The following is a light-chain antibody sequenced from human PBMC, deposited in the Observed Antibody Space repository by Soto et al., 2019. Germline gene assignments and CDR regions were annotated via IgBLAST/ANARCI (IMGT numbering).Light chain of an antibody. V-gene: IGLV1-44*01. J-gene: IGLJ1*01. CDR2: GNN. CDR3: AAWDDSLNAYFV. Sequence: QSVLTQPPSASGTPGQRVTISCSGSSSNLGSNTVNWYQHLPGTAPKLLIYGNNQRPSGVPDRFSGSKSGTSASLAISGLQSEDEADYYCAAWDDSLNAYFVFGTGTKVTVL. CDR1: SSNLGSNT.